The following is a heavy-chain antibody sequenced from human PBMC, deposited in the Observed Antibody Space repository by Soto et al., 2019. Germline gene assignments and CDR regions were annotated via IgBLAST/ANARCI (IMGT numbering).Heavy chain of an antibody. D-gene: IGHD3-3*01. CDR3: ARAPFYEFWSGYYRENYFDY. J-gene: IGHJ4*02. CDR2: ISPIFGAT. V-gene: IGHV1-69*12. CDR1: GGTFSSHA. Sequence: QVQLVQSGSEVKKPGSSVKVSCKASGGTFSSHAISWVRQAPGQGLEWMGCISPIFGATNYAQKFQGSVTITAHESTATAYMELSSLRSADTAVYYCARAPFYEFWSGYYRENYFDYWGRGSLVTVSS.